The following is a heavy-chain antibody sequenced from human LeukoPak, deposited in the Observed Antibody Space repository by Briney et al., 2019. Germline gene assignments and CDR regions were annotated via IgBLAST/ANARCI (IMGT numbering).Heavy chain of an antibody. CDR2: ISGSGGST. J-gene: IGHJ4*02. V-gene: IGHV3-23*01. D-gene: IGHD6-6*01. CDR1: GSTFSSYS. CDR3: AKMGVVAARPGTFDY. Sequence: GGSLRLSCAASGSTFSSYSMNWVRQAPGKGLEWVSAISGSGGSTYHADSVKGRFTISRDNSKNTLYLQMNSLRAEDTAVYYCAKMGVVAARPGTFDYWGQGTLVTVSS.